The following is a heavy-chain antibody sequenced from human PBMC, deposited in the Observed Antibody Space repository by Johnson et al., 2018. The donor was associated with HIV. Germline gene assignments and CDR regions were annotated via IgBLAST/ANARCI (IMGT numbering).Heavy chain of an antibody. Sequence: VQLVESGGGLVQPGGSLRLSCAASGFTFSSYWMHWVRQAPGKGLVWVSRINSDGSSTSYADSVKGRFTISRDNAKNTLYLQMNSLSAEDTAVYYCARDGYCSGGSCYSGDRVDAFDIWGQGTMVTVSS. CDR2: INSDGSST. D-gene: IGHD2-15*01. CDR1: GFTFSSYW. CDR3: ARDGYCSGGSCYSGDRVDAFDI. J-gene: IGHJ3*02. V-gene: IGHV3-74*01.